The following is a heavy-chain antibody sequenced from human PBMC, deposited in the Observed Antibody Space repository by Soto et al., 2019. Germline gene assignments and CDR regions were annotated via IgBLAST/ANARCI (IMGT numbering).Heavy chain of an antibody. CDR3: AKDIGLRITMIGLVGAFDI. V-gene: IGHV3-9*01. J-gene: IGHJ3*02. D-gene: IGHD3-22*01. CDR2: ISWNSGSI. CDR1: GFTFDDYA. Sequence: GGSLRLSCAASGFTFDDYAMHWVRQAPGKCLEWVSGISWNSGSIGYADSVKGRFTISRDNAKNSLYLQMNSLRAEDAALYYCAKDIGLRITMIGLVGAFDIWGQGXMVTVSS.